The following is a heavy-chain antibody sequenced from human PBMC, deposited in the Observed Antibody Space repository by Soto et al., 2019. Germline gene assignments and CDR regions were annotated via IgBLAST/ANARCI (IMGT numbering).Heavy chain of an antibody. Sequence: GGSLRLSCAASGFTFSSYWMSWVRQAPGKGLEWVANIKQDGSEKYYVDSVKGRFTISRDNAKNSLYLQMNSLRAEDTAVYYCVRDFYDYGDLNFDYWGQGTLVTVSS. V-gene: IGHV3-7*01. CDR3: VRDFYDYGDLNFDY. CDR1: GFTFSSYW. CDR2: IKQDGSEK. J-gene: IGHJ4*02. D-gene: IGHD4-17*01.